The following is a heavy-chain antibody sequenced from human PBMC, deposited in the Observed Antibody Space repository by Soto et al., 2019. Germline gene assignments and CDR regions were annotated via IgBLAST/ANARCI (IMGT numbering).Heavy chain of an antibody. CDR2: LSKDESHR. CDR1: GFSLSNYG. Sequence: GGSLRLSCAASGFSLSNYGMHWVRQAPGKGLEWVAVLSKDESHRSHADSVEGRFTISRDTSKNTLYLQMNNLRVEDTAVYYCARDRSRSWAFDYWGQGS. V-gene: IGHV3-30*03. J-gene: IGHJ4*02. D-gene: IGHD6-13*01. CDR3: ARDRSRSWAFDY.